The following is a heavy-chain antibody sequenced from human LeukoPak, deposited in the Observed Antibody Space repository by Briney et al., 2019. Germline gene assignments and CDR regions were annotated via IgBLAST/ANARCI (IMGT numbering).Heavy chain of an antibody. CDR2: IYYSGST. CDR1: GGSISSSSYY. Sequence: SETLSLTCTVSGGSISSSSYYWGWIRQPPGKGLEWIGSIYYSGSTYYNPSLKSRVTISVDTPKNQFSLKLSSVAAADTAVYYCARVYGDCLDAFDIWGQGTMVTVSS. J-gene: IGHJ3*02. D-gene: IGHD4-17*01. V-gene: IGHV4-39*07. CDR3: ARVYGDCLDAFDI.